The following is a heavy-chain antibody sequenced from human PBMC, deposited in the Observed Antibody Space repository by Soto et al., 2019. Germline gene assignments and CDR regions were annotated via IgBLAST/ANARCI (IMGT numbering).Heavy chain of an antibody. CDR2: ISAYNGNT. V-gene: IGHV1-18*01. CDR3: ARDCGVSGSYYSDY. Sequence: ASVKVSCKASGYTFTSYGISWVRQAPGQGLEWMGWISAYNGNTNYAQKLQGRVTMTTDTSTSTAYMELRRLRSDDTAVYYCARDCGVSGSYYSDYWGQGTLVTVSP. CDR1: GYTFTSYG. J-gene: IGHJ4*02. D-gene: IGHD1-26*01.